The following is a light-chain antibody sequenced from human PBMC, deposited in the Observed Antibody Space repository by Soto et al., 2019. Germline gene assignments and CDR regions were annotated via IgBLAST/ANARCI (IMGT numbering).Light chain of an antibody. Sequence: EIVMTQSPATLSVSPGERATLSCRASQSISSNLAWYQQKPGQAPRLLIYGASTRDTGIPARFSGSGSGTEFTLTISSLQSEDFAVYYCQRYHHWPPITFGQGTRLEIK. J-gene: IGKJ5*01. CDR1: QSISSN. CDR3: QRYHHWPPIT. V-gene: IGKV3-15*01. CDR2: GAS.